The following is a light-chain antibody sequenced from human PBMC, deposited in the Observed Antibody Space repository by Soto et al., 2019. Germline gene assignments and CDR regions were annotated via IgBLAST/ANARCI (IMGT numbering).Light chain of an antibody. Sequence: DIQLTQSPSFLSASVGDTVTITCRASQGIRNYLAWYQHKPGKAPKFLIYATSTLQSGVPSRFSGSGSGTVFTLTISSLQPEDFATYYCQQYHTYRTFGQGTKVEIK. V-gene: IGKV1-9*01. CDR1: QGIRNY. J-gene: IGKJ1*01. CDR2: ATS. CDR3: QQYHTYRT.